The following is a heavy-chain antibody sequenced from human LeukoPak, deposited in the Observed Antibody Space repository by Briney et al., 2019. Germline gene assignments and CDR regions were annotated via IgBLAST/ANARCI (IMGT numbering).Heavy chain of an antibody. V-gene: IGHV3-7*03. CDR1: GFRFSKYW. CDR2: INLGGSNK. J-gene: IGHJ5*02. D-gene: IGHD3-9*01. CDR3: TGIDAA. Sequence: GGSLRLSCVASGFRFSKYWMHWVRQAPGKGLEWVATINLGGSNKYYVDSVMGRFTISRDDARNSLHLQMNSLRVEDTAVYYCTGIDAAWGQGTLVTVSS.